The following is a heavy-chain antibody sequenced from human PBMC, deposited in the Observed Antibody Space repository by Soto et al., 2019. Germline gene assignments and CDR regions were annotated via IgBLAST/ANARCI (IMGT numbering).Heavy chain of an antibody. J-gene: IGHJ3*02. D-gene: IGHD3-22*01. CDR2: IYYSGT. V-gene: IGHV4-61*08. CDR3: ARTYDGSGPNSGGYAFDI. CDR1: GGSIRSGDYY. Sequence: SETLSLACTVSGGSIRSGDYYWSWIRQPPGKGLEWIAYIYYSGTSYNPSLKSRVSISLDTSKNQFSLKLSSVTAADTAVYYCARTYDGSGPNSGGYAFDIWGQGTMVTVSS.